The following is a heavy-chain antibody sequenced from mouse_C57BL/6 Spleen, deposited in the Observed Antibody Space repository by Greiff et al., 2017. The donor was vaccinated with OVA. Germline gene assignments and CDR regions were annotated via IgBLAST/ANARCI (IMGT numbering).Heavy chain of an antibody. CDR1: GFTFSDYG. CDR3: ARWGLLFDY. V-gene: IGHV5-17*01. D-gene: IGHD2-3*01. CDR2: ISSGSSTI. Sequence: EVKLMESGGGLVKPGGSLKLSCAASGFTFSDYGMHWVRQAPEKGLEWVAYISSGSSTIYYADTVKGRFTISRDNAKNTLFLQMTSLRSEDTAMYYCARWGLLFDYWGQGTTLTVSS. J-gene: IGHJ2*01.